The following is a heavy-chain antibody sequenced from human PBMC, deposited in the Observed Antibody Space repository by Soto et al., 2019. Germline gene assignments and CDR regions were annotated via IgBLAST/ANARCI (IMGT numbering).Heavy chain of an antibody. CDR3: ARHVGNSPPGS. CDR2: INHSGST. V-gene: IGHV4-34*01. Sequence: SETLSLTCAVYGGSFSGYYWTWIRQPPGTGLEWIGEINHSGSTNNNPSIKSQITKSIDTSKNQFSLKLNSVTAADTAVYHCARHVGNSPPGSWGQGTLVTVSS. J-gene: IGHJ4*02. D-gene: IGHD1-26*01. CDR1: GGSFSGYY.